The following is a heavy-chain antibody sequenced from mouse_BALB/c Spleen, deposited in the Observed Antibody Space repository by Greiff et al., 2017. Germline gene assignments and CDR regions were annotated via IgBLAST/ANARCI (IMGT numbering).Heavy chain of an antibody. J-gene: IGHJ2*01. CDR1: GFNIKDYY. Sequence: EVKLQESGAELVRSGASVKLSCTASGFNIKDYYMHWVKQRPEQGLEWIGWIDPENGDTEYAPKFQGKATMTADTSSNTAYLQLSSLTSEDTAVYYCNAVGNYVDYWGQGTTLTVSA. CDR3: NAVGNYVDY. D-gene: IGHD1-1*02. V-gene: IGHV14-4*02. CDR2: IDPENGDT.